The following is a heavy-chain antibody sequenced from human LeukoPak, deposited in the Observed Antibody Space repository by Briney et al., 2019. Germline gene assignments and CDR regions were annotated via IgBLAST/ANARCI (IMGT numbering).Heavy chain of an antibody. CDR2: IKQDGSEK. Sequence: PGGSLRPSCAASGFIFSSYWMSWVRQAPGKGLEWVANIKQDGSEKYYVDSVKGRFTISRDNAKNSLYLQMNSLRAEDTAVYYCARGGMVVAANDAFDIWGQGTMVTVSS. CDR1: GFIFSSYW. CDR3: ARGGMVVAANDAFDI. D-gene: IGHD2-15*01. J-gene: IGHJ3*02. V-gene: IGHV3-7*01.